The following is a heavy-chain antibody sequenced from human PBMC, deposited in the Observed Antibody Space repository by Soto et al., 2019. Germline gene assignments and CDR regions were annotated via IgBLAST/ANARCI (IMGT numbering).Heavy chain of an antibody. J-gene: IGHJ4*02. Sequence: QLQLQESGPGLVKPSETLSLTCTVSGGSITSSSYYWGWIRQPPGKGLEWIGSIYYSGRTYYSPALKRPGTITVSTSQDQFSPELRSVAAGRKAVHYWARSESGKTYDSSGYVDYWGQGTLVTVSS. CDR1: GGSITSSSYY. CDR2: IYYSGRT. CDR3: ARSESGKTYDSSGYVDY. D-gene: IGHD3-22*01. V-gene: IGHV4-39*01.